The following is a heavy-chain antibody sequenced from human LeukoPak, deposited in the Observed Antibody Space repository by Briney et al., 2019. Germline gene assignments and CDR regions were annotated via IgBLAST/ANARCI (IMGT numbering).Heavy chain of an antibody. J-gene: IGHJ5*02. CDR1: GGSISSSSYY. CDR3: ASGDYYGTKTNNWFDP. CDR2: IYYSGST. V-gene: IGHV4-39*01. D-gene: IGHD3-10*01. Sequence: PSETLSLTCTVSGGSISSSSYYWGWIRQPPGKGLEWIGTIYYSGSTYYNPSLKSRVTISEDTSKNQFSLKLSSVTAADTAVYYCASGDYYGTKTNNWFDPWGQGTLVTVSS.